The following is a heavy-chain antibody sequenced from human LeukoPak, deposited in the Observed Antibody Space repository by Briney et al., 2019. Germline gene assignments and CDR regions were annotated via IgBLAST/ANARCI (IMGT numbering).Heavy chain of an antibody. CDR1: GITLSNYG. V-gene: IGHV3-23*01. D-gene: IGHD3-10*01. CDR3: AKESGITMVRGVLDY. CDR2: ISDSGGRT. J-gene: IGHJ4*02. Sequence: GGSLRLSCAVSGITLSNYGMSWVRQAPGKGLEWVAGISDSGGRTNYADSVKGRFTISRDNPKNTLYLQMNSLRAEDMAVYYCAKESGITMVRGVLDYWGQGTLVTVSS.